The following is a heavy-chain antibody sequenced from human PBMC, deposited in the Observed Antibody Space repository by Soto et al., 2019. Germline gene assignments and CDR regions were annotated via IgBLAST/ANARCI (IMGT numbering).Heavy chain of an antibody. CDR1: GYTFTSYG. CDR2: ISAYNGNT. Sequence: GASVKVSCKASGYTFTSYGISWVRQAPGQGLEWMGWISAYNGNTNYAQKLQGRVTMTTDTSTSTAYMELRSLRSDDTAVYYCAKVPSWGFDWSYDAFDIWGQGTMVTVS. D-gene: IGHD3-9*01. CDR3: AKVPSWGFDWSYDAFDI. V-gene: IGHV1-18*01. J-gene: IGHJ3*02.